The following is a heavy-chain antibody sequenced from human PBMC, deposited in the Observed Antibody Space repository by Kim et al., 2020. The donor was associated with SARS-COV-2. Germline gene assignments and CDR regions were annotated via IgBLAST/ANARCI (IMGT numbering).Heavy chain of an antibody. CDR3: ARGWGAS. CDR2: DGSAE. J-gene: IGHJ5*02. D-gene: IGHD3-16*01. Sequence: DGSAEYYVDSVKGRVTISRDNAENSRFLHMHNLRFEDTAVYYCARGWGASWGQGTLVTVSS. V-gene: IGHV3-7*04.